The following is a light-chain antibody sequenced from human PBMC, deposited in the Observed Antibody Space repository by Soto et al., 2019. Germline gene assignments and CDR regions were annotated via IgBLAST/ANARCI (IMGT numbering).Light chain of an antibody. CDR3: QQRNVWPPIT. CDR1: ESVSDIY. Sequence: VLRQSPGTLSLSPGERATLSCRASESVSDIYIAWYQQKPGQAPRLLIYGASTRAPGIPDRFSGSGSGTDFTLTISRLEPEDFAVYYCQQRNVWPPITFGQGTRLEIK. J-gene: IGKJ5*01. CDR2: GAS. V-gene: IGKV3D-20*02.